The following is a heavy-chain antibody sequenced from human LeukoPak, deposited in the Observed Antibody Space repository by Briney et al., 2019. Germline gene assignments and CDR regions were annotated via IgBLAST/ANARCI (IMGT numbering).Heavy chain of an antibody. CDR3: ARGPRYGTMDV. D-gene: IGHD5-18*01. CDR1: GFTFSSYW. Sequence: GGSLRLSCAASGFTFSSYWMSLVRQAPGKGLEWVANIKQDGSEKYYVDSVKGRFTISRDNAKNSLYLQMNSLRAEDTTVYYCARGPRYGTMDVWGKGTTVTVSS. V-gene: IGHV3-7*04. CDR2: IKQDGSEK. J-gene: IGHJ6*04.